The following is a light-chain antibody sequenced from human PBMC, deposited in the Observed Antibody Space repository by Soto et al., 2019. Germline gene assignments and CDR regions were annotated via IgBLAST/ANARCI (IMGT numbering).Light chain of an antibody. CDR1: SSDVGGYNY. J-gene: IGLJ1*01. CDR3: SSYTSSSTRV. V-gene: IGLV2-14*01. CDR2: DVS. Sequence: QSVLTQPASVSGSPGQSITISCTGTSSDVGGYNYVSWYQQHPGKATKLMIYDVSNRPSGVSNRFSGSKSGNTASLTISGLQAEDEVDYYCSSYTSSSTRVFGTGTRSPS.